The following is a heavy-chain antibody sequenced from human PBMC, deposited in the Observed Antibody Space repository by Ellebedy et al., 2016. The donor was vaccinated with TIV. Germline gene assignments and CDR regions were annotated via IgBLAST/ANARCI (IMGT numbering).Heavy chain of an antibody. V-gene: IGHV4-4*07. J-gene: IGHJ5*02. CDR2: IYTSGAT. D-gene: IGHD3-10*01. CDR3: ARERTVVRGPTERRVWFDP. CDR1: GGSIIHYY. Sequence: MPSETLSLTCTVSGGSIIHYYWSWVRQPAGKGLQWLGRIYTSGATNYNPSLKSPVTISVDTSKNQFSLKLSSVTAADTAVYYCARERTVVRGPTERRVWFDPWGQGTLVTVSS.